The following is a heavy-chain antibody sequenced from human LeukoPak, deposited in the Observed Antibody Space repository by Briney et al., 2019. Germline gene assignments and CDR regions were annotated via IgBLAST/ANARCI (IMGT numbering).Heavy chain of an antibody. J-gene: IGHJ4*02. D-gene: IGHD6-19*01. CDR3: ARDFPSGPYYFDY. Sequence: ASVKVSCTASGYTFTNYGISWVRQAPGQGLEWMGWISAYNGNTNYAQKFQGRVTMTTDTSTSTAYMELRSLRSDDTAVYYCARDFPSGPYYFDYWGQGTLVTVSS. CDR2: ISAYNGNT. CDR1: GYTFTNYG. V-gene: IGHV1-18*01.